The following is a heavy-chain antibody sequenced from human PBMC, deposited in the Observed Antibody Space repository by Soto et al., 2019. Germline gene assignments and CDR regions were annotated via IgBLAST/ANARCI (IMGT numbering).Heavy chain of an antibody. CDR2: INAGNGNT. CDR3: ARVALVMPGYGMDV. V-gene: IGHV1-3*01. J-gene: IGHJ6*02. CDR1: GYTFTSYA. D-gene: IGHD2-2*01. Sequence: QVQLVQSGAEVKKPGASVKVSCKASGYTFTSYAMHWVRQAPGQRLEWMGWINAGNGNTKYSQKFQGRVTITRDTXXSTAYMELSSLRSEDTAVYYCARVALVMPGYGMDVWGQGTTVTVSS.